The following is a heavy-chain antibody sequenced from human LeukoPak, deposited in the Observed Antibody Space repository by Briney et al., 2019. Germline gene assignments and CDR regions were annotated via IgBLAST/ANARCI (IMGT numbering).Heavy chain of an antibody. CDR1: GFSLSTSGVG. CDR2: IYWDDDK. V-gene: IGHV2-5*02. CDR3: AHRIKSGWYNWFDP. D-gene: IGHD6-19*01. Sequence: SGPTLVKPTQTLTLTCTFSGFSLSTSGVGVGWIRQPPGKALEWLALIYWDDDKRYSPSLKSRLTITKDTSKNQVVLTMTNMDPVDTATYYCAHRIKSGWYNWFDPWGQGTLVTVSS. J-gene: IGHJ5*02.